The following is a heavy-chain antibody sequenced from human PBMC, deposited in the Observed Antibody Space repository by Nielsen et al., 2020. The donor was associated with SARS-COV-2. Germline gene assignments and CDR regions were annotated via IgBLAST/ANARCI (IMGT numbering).Heavy chain of an antibody. V-gene: IGHV3-20*01. CDR2: INWNGGST. Sequence: GESLKISCAASGFTVNRNYMSWVRQAPGKGLEWVSGINWNGGSTGYADSVKGRFTISRDNAKNSLYLQMNSLRAEDTALYHCARVLPPFNWFDPWGQGTLVTVSS. D-gene: IGHD1-14*01. J-gene: IGHJ5*02. CDR1: GFTVNRNY. CDR3: ARVLPPFNWFDP.